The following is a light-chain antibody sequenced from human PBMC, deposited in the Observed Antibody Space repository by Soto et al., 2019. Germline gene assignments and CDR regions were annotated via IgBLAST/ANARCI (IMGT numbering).Light chain of an antibody. CDR2: GIS. CDR1: ESIIGNS. J-gene: IGKJ1*01. V-gene: IGKV3-20*01. CDR3: QQYGRARS. Sequence: EIVLTQSPGTLSLSPGERATLSCRASESIIGNSLAWYQQKPGQAPRLLISGISKRATGIPDRFSGSGSGTDSTITITRLQPDDVVGYYCQQYGRARSLGHGTKVEIK.